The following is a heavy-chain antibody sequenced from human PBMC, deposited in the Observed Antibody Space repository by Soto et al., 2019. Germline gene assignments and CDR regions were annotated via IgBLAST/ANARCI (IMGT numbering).Heavy chain of an antibody. CDR3: ARGPSDYDFWSGFLTFDY. Sequence: PGGSLRLSCAASGFTFSSYWMSWVRQAPGKGLERVANIKQDGSEKYYVDSVKGRFTISRDNAKNSLYLQMNSLRAEDTAVYYCARGPSDYDFWSGFLTFDYWGQGTLVTVSS. CDR2: IKQDGSEK. V-gene: IGHV3-7*01. J-gene: IGHJ4*02. D-gene: IGHD3-3*01. CDR1: GFTFSSYW.